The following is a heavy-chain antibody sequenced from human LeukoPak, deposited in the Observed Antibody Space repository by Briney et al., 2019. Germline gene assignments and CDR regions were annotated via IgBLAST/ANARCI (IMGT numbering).Heavy chain of an antibody. V-gene: IGHV1-8*01. CDR1: GYTFTRYD. D-gene: IGHD5-24*01. CDR3: AREVETNWFDP. CDR2: MNPNSGNT. J-gene: IGHJ5*02. Sequence: ASVKVSCKASGYTFTRYDINWVRQATGQGLEWMGWMNPNSGNTDYAQKFQGRVTMTRNTSISTAYMELSSLRSEDTAVYYCAREVETNWFDPWGQGTLVTVSS.